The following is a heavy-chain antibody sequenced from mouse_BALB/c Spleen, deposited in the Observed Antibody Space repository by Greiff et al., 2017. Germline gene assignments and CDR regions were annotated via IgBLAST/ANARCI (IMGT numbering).Heavy chain of an antibody. V-gene: IGHV1-69*02. CDR3: ARRYYEAMDY. J-gene: IGHJ4*01. CDR1: GYTFTSYW. Sequence: QVQLQQPGAELVKPGAPVKLSCKASGYTFTSYWMNWVKQRPGRGLEWIGRIDPSDSETHYNQKFKDKATLTVDKSSSTAYIQLSSLTSEDSAVYYCARRYYEAMDYWGQGTSVTVSS. D-gene: IGHD1-1*01. CDR2: IDPSDSET.